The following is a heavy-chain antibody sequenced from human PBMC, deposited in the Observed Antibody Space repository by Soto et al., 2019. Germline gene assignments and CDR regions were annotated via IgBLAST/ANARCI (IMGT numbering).Heavy chain of an antibody. CDR2: IYHSGST. V-gene: IGHV4-38-2*01. CDR1: GYSISSGYY. J-gene: IGHJ5*02. D-gene: IGHD6-6*01. CDR3: ARGRSSSGGYNWFYP. Sequence: PSETLSLTCAVSGYSISSGYYWGWIRQPPGKGLEWIGSIYHSGSTYYNPSLKSRVTISVDTSKNQFSLKLSSVTAADTAVYYCARGRSSSGGYNWFYPWGQG.